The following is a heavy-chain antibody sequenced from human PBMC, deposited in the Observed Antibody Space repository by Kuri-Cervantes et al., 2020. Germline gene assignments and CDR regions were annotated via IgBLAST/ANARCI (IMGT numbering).Heavy chain of an antibody. CDR2: INHSGST. CDR3: AGGWPIHGGNSVDY. D-gene: IGHD4-23*01. Sequence: SETLSLTCAVYGGSFSGYYWSWIRQPPGKGLEWIGEINHSGSTNYNPSLKSRVTISVDTSKNQFSLKLSSVTAADTAVYYCAGGWPIHGGNSVDYWGQGTLVTVSS. V-gene: IGHV4-34*01. CDR1: GGSFSGYY. J-gene: IGHJ4*02.